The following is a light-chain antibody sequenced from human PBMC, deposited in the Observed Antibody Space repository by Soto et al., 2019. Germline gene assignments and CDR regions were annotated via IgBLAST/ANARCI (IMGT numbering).Light chain of an antibody. CDR1: SSNIGNNY. CDR2: DNN. CDR3: GTWDSILSTVI. J-gene: IGLJ2*01. Sequence: QSVLTQPPSVSAAPGQKVTISCSGSSSNIGNNYVSWYQQLPGTAPALLIFDNNKRPSGIPDRFSGSKSGTSATLGITGLQTGDEADYYCGTWDSILSTVIFGGGTKLTVL. V-gene: IGLV1-51*01.